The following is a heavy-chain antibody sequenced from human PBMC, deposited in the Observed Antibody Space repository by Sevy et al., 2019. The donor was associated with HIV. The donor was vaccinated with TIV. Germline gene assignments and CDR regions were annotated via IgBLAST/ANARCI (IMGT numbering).Heavy chain of an antibody. CDR1: GGSLSGYY. CDR2: INHSGST. D-gene: IGHD6-13*01. V-gene: IGHV4-34*01. J-gene: IGHJ6*02. CDR3: ARGLRAGISAAGYYYGMDV. Sequence: SETLSLTCAVYGGSLSGYYWSWIRQPPGKGLEWIGEINHSGSTNYNPALKSRVTISVDTSKNQFSLKLSSVTAADTAVYYCARGLRAGISAAGYYYGMDVWGQGTTVTVSS.